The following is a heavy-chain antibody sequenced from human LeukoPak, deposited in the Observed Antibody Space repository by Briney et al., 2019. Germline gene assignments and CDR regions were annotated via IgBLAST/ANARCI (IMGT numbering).Heavy chain of an antibody. Sequence: SETLSLTYTVSGGSISSSSSYWGWIRQPPGKGLEWVGSVYYSGNTYYNPSLKSRVTVSVDTSKNQFSLKLSSVTAADTAVYYCARHLPGWYYFDYWGQGTRVTVSS. J-gene: IGHJ4*02. CDR2: VYYSGNT. D-gene: IGHD6-19*01. V-gene: IGHV4-39*01. CDR3: ARHLPGWYYFDY. CDR1: GGSISSSSSY.